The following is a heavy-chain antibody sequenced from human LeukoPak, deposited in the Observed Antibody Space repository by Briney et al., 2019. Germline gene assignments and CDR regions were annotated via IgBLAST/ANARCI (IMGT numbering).Heavy chain of an antibody. CDR2: IYSGGST. CDR3: AKDRSLTLPTFERSGYYYY. D-gene: IGHD3-22*01. Sequence: GGSLRLSCAASGFTVSSNYMSWVRQAPGKGLEWVSVIYSGGSTYYADSVKGRFTISRDNSKNTLYLQMNSLRAEDTALYYCAKDRSLTLPTFERSGYYYYWGQGTLVTVSS. J-gene: IGHJ4*02. CDR1: GFTVSSNY. V-gene: IGHV3-66*01.